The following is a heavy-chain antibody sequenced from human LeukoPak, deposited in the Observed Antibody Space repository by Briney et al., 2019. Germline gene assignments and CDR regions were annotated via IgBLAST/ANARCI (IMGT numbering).Heavy chain of an antibody. CDR2: IYHSGST. V-gene: IGHV4-38-2*02. CDR1: GGSISSYY. CDR3: ARQYSTNWYDDRGWFDP. D-gene: IGHD6-13*01. J-gene: IGHJ5*02. Sequence: SETLSLTCTVSGGSISSYYWGWIRRPPGKGLQWIGSIYHSGSTSYNPSLKSRVTISVDTSKNQFSLKLSSVTAADTAFYYCARQYSTNWYDDRGWFDPWGQGTLVTVSS.